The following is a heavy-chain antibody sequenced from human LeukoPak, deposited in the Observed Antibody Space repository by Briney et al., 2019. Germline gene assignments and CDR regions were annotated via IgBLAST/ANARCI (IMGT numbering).Heavy chain of an antibody. CDR1: GFTFSSYS. Sequence: GGSLRLSCAASGFTFSSYSMNWVRQAPGKGLEWVSSISSSSSYIYYVDSVKGRFTISRDNAKNSLYLQMNSLRAEDTAVYYCARGLLWFGELFPFDYWGQGTLVTVSS. J-gene: IGHJ4*02. CDR3: ARGLLWFGELFPFDY. CDR2: ISSSSSYI. D-gene: IGHD3-10*01. V-gene: IGHV3-21*01.